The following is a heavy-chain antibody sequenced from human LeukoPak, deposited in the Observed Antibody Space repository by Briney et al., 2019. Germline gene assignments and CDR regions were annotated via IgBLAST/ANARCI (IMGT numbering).Heavy chain of an antibody. V-gene: IGHV3-30*02. J-gene: IGHJ6*03. D-gene: IGHD6-13*01. CDR2: IRYDGSNK. CDR1: GFTFSSYG. Sequence: GGSLRLSCAASGFTFSSYGMHWVRQAPGKGLEWVAFIRYDGSNKYYADSVKGRFTISRDNSKNTLYLQMNSLRAEDTAVYYCAKDHQQLVHYYYYYMDVWGKGTTATVSS. CDR3: AKDHQQLVHYYYYYMDV.